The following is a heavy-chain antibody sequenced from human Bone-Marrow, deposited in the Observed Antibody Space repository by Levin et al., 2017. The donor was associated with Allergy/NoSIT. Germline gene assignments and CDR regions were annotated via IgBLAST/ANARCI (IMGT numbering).Heavy chain of an antibody. Sequence: PGGSLRLSCAVYGGSFSGYYWTWIRQPPGKGLEWIGEIDHSGGTTYNPSLKSRVTISMDTSKNQFSLRLSSVTAADTAVYYCARHVPCTTASCDYFDYWGQGSLVTVSS. J-gene: IGHJ4*02. D-gene: IGHD2-2*01. CDR3: ARHVPCTTASCDYFDY. CDR1: GGSFSGYY. CDR2: IDHSGGT. V-gene: IGHV4-34*01.